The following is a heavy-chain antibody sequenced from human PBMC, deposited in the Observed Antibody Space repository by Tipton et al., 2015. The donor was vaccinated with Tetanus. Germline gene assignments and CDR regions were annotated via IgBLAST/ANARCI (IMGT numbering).Heavy chain of an antibody. CDR3: ARGSGAMDS. CDR2: INARTHTI. Sequence: SLRLSCAASGFTFSAYWMYWVRQAAGKGLEFVACINARTHTIYYAHSVKGRFTISRDNAKSSLFLQMTSLRDEDTAVYYCARGSGAMDSWGQGTLVTVSS. J-gene: IGHJ4*02. D-gene: IGHD7-27*01. CDR1: GFTFSAYW. V-gene: IGHV3-48*02.